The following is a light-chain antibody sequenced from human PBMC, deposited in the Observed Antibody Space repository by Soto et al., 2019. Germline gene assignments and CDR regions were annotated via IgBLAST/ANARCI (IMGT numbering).Light chain of an antibody. CDR1: QSIINNY. CDR3: QQYGTSPLMYT. CDR2: GAS. J-gene: IGKJ2*01. V-gene: IGKV3-20*01. Sequence: ESVLTQSPGSLSLSPGETATLSCRASQSIINNYLAWYQQKPSQAPRLLIYGASIRATGVPDRFSGSGSGTDFTLTITRLEAEDFAVDYCQQYGTSPLMYTFGQGTKLGVK.